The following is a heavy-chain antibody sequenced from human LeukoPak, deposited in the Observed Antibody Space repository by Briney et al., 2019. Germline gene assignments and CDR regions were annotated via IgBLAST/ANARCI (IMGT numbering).Heavy chain of an antibody. Sequence: PGGSLRLSCAASTFTFCNYWMSWVRQAPGKRLEWVANIKEDGSEEYYVDSVKGRFTISRDNTKNSLYLQMNSLRAEDTAEYYCARDPAAWDYWGQGTLVTVSS. D-gene: IGHD6-13*01. V-gene: IGHV3-7*01. CDR2: IKEDGSEE. J-gene: IGHJ4*02. CDR1: TFTFCNYW. CDR3: ARDPAAWDY.